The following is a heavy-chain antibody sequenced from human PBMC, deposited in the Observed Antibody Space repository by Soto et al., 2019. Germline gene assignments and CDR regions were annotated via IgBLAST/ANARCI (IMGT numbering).Heavy chain of an antibody. Sequence: SETLSLTCTVSGGSISSGGYYWSWIRQHPGKGLEWIGYIYYSGSTYYNPSLKSRVTISVDTSKNQFSLKLSSVTAADTAVYYCARGVSSSWYPVFDYWGQGTLVTAPQ. CDR2: IYYSGST. CDR3: ARGVSSSWYPVFDY. D-gene: IGHD6-13*01. CDR1: GGSISSGGYY. V-gene: IGHV4-31*03. J-gene: IGHJ4*02.